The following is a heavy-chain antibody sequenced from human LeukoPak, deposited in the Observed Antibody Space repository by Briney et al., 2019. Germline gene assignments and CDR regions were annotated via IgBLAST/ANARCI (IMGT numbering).Heavy chain of an antibody. CDR2: IYPGDSDT. J-gene: IGHJ3*02. Sequence: GESLKISWKGSGYSFTSYWIGWVRQMPGKGLEWMGIIYPGDSDTRYSPSFQGQVTISADKSISTAYLQWSSLKASDTAMYYCAVSSSWYWGRFGDAFDIWGQGTMVTVSS. CDR1: GYSFTSYW. V-gene: IGHV5-51*01. D-gene: IGHD6-13*01. CDR3: AVSSSWYWGRFGDAFDI.